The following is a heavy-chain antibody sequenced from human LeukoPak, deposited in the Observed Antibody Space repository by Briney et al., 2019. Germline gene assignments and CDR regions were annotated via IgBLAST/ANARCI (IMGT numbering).Heavy chain of an antibody. V-gene: IGHV1-69*01. CDR1: GGTFSSYA. CDR2: IIPIFGTA. CDR3: ARDSFVEDIVVVPAAN. Sequence: SVKVSCKASGGTFSSYAISWVRQAPGQGLEWMGGIIPIFGTANYAQKFQGRVTITADESTSTAYMELSSLRSEDTAVYYCARDSFVEDIVVVPAANWGQGTLVTVSS. D-gene: IGHD2-2*01. J-gene: IGHJ4*02.